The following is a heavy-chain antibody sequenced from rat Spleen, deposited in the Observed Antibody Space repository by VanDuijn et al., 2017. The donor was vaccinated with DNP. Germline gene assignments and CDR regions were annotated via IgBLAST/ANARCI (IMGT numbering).Heavy chain of an antibody. J-gene: IGHJ3*01. CDR1: GFTFSDYA. CDR3: AKHPTTGISPNWFAY. Sequence: EVQLVETGGGLVQPGRSLKLSCAASGFTFSDYAMAWVRQSPKKGLEWVATIIYDGSSTYYRDSVKGRFTISRDNAKSTLYLHMDSLRSEDTATYYCAKHPTTGISPNWFAYWGQGTLVTVSS. D-gene: IGHD1-9*01. CDR2: IIYDGSST. V-gene: IGHV5-7*01.